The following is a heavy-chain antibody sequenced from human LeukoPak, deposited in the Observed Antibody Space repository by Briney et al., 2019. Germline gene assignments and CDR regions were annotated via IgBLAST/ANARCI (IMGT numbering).Heavy chain of an antibody. D-gene: IGHD1-14*01. Sequence: GGSLRLSCAASGFTFSSYAMHWVRQAPGKGLEYVSAISSNGGSTYYANSVKGRFTISRDNPKNTLYLQMGSLRAEDMAVYYCARENRGPLRGAFDIWGQGTMVTVSS. CDR2: ISSNGGST. CDR3: ARENRGPLRGAFDI. V-gene: IGHV3-64*01. CDR1: GFTFSSYA. J-gene: IGHJ3*02.